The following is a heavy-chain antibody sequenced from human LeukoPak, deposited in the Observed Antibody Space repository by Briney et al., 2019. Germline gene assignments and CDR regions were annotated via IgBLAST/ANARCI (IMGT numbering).Heavy chain of an antibody. CDR3: ASGPPGYSSSWYPY. V-gene: IGHV1-69*04. Sequence: GASVKVSCKASGGTFSSYAISWVRQAPGQGLEWMGRIIPILGIANYAQKFQGRVTITADKSTSTAYMELSSLRSEDTAVYYCASGPPGYSSSWYPYWGQRTLVTVSS. J-gene: IGHJ4*02. D-gene: IGHD6-13*01. CDR2: IIPILGIA. CDR1: GGTFSSYA.